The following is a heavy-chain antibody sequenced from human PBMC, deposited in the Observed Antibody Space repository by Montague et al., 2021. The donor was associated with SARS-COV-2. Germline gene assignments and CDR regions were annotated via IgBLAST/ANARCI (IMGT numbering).Heavy chain of an antibody. CDR1: GFTFSSYS. V-gene: IGHV3-21*04. CDR2: ISSSSSYI. D-gene: IGHD3-3*01. J-gene: IGHJ6*03. CDR3: ARDGSYDFWSDPLGVYYYYMDV. Sequence: SLRLSCAASGFTFSSYSMNWVRQAPGKGLEWVSSISSSSSYIYYADSVKGRFTISRDNAKNSLYLQMNSLRAEDTAVYYCARDGSYDFWSDPLGVYYYYMDVWGKGTTVTVSS.